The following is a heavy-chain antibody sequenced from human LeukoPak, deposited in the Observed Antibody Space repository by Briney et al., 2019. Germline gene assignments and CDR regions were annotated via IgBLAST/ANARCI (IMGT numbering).Heavy chain of an antibody. D-gene: IGHD1-26*01. V-gene: IGHV1-58*02. Sequence: GTSVKVSCKASGSTFTSSAIQWVRQARGQRLEWIGWIVVSSGNTNYAQKFQERVTITRDMSTGTAYMELSSLRSEDTAVYYCARLDSGSYPFDYWGQGTLVTVSS. J-gene: IGHJ4*02. CDR1: GSTFTSSA. CDR2: IVVSSGNT. CDR3: ARLDSGSYPFDY.